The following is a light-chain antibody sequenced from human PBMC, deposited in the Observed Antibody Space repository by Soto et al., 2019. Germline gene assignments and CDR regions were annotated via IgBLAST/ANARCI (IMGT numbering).Light chain of an antibody. V-gene: IGKV1-39*01. J-gene: IGKJ5*01. CDR3: QQAYSFPIT. CDR1: QSISTY. CDR2: GAS. Sequence: DIQMTQYPSSLSASVGDRVTITCRASQSISTYLNWYQQKPGRTPELLIHGASRLQSGVPARFSGSGSGTDFTLSINSLQPEDFATYYCQQAYSFPITFGQGTRLEIK.